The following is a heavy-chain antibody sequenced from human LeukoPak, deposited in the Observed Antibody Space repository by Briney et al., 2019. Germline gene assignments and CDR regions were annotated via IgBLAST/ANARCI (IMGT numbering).Heavy chain of an antibody. CDR3: ARELRYSSGWYYFDY. V-gene: IGHV4-34*01. J-gene: IGHJ4*02. CDR1: GGSFSGYY. CDR2: INHSGST. D-gene: IGHD6-19*01. Sequence: SETLPLTCAVYGGSFSGYYWSWIRQPPGKGLEWIGEINHSGSTNYNPSLKSRVTISVDTSKNQFSLKLSSVTAADTAVYYCARELRYSSGWYYFDYWGQGTLVTVSS.